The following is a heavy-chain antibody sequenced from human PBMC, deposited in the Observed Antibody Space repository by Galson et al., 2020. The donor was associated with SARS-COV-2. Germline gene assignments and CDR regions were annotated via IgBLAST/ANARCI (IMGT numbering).Heavy chain of an antibody. D-gene: IGHD5-18*01. CDR3: ARLYTFGSWDPDAFDI. J-gene: IGHJ3*02. CDR1: GGSMSNSY. CDR2: IYYTGGT. V-gene: IGHV4-59*08. Sequence: ETLSLTCTVSGGSMSNSYWSWLRQSPGKGLEWIGYIYYTGGTHYSPSLKSRVTISVDLAKNQFSLHLRYVTASDTAVYFCARLYTFGSWDPDAFDIWGQGTMVSVSS.